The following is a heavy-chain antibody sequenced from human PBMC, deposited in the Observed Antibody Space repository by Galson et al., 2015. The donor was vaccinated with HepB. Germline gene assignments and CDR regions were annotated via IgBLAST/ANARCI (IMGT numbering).Heavy chain of an antibody. D-gene: IGHD3-10*01. J-gene: IGHJ2*01. V-gene: IGHV1-69*13. CDR3: ARTPVLLWFGELWGDWYFDL. Sequence: SVKVSCKASGGTFSSYAISWVRQAPGQGLEWMGGIIPIFGTANYAQKFQGRVTITADESTSTAYMELSRLRSDDTAVYYCARTPVLLWFGELWGDWYFDLWGRGTLVTVSS. CDR2: IIPIFGTA. CDR1: GGTFSSYA.